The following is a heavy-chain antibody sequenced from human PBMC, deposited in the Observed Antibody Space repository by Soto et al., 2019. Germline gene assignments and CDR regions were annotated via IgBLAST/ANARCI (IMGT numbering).Heavy chain of an antibody. Sequence: QVQLQESGTGLVKLSGTLSLTCAVSSDSITSSNWWCWVRQYPGKGLEWIGEVSHSGSTNYIPSLKSRVTISVDKSRNQFALRLNSVTAADTAVYYCARNRYGGYDFDYWGQGTLVTVSS. CDR3: ARNRYGGYDFDY. CDR2: VSHSGST. CDR1: SDSITSSNW. D-gene: IGHD5-12*01. V-gene: IGHV4-4*02. J-gene: IGHJ4*02.